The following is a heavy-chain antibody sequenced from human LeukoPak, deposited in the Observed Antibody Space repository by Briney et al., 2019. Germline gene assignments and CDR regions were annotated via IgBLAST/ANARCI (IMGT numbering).Heavy chain of an antibody. CDR2: IYYSGST. Sequence: TSETLSLTCTVSGGFISSSSYYWGWIRQPPGKGLEWIGSIYYSGSTYYNPSLKSRVTISVDTSKNQFSLKLSSVTAADTAVYYCARLIGQWLVLDYWGQGTLVTVSS. CDR3: ARLIGQWLVLDY. D-gene: IGHD6-19*01. J-gene: IGHJ4*02. V-gene: IGHV4-39*01. CDR1: GGFISSSSYY.